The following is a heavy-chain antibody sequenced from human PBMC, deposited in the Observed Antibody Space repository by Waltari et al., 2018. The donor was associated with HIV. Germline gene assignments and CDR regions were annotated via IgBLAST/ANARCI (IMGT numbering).Heavy chain of an antibody. CDR3: AREAVTTNYYFDN. J-gene: IGHJ4*02. V-gene: IGHV3-30*04. D-gene: IGHD1-1*01. CDR1: GFPFNNYI. Sequence: VQLVESGGGVVQPGRSLSLSCTGSGFPFNNYILHWARQAPGKGLEWIALISYDGSDKDYADSLRGRFTISRDNSKNTLFLQMDSLRIEDTALYYCAREAVTTNYYFDNWGQGTLVTVSS. CDR2: ISYDGSDK.